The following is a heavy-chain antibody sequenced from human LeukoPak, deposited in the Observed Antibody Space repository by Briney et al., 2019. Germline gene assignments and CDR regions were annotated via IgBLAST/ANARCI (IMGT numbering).Heavy chain of an antibody. CDR3: ARELPLTTVTTGIDY. D-gene: IGHD4-11*01. J-gene: IGHJ4*02. CDR1: GFTFSSYG. Sequence: GRSLRLYCAASGFTFSSYGMHWVRQAPGKGLEWVAVIWYDGSNKYYADSVKGRFTISRDNSKNTLYLQMNSLRAEDTAVYYCARELPLTTVTTGIDYWGQGTLVTVSS. CDR2: IWYDGSNK. V-gene: IGHV3-33*01.